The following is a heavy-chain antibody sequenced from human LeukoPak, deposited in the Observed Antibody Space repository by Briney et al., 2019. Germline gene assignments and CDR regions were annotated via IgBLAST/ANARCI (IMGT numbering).Heavy chain of an antibody. CDR1: GGSISSGGYY. V-gene: IGHV3-23*01. Sequence: ETLSLTCTVSGGSISSGGYYWSWIRQHPGKGLEWVSSNSGGSTYYADSVKGRFTISRDNSKNTLYLQMNSLRAEDTAVYYCAKDFTAVAVAGFIDYWGQGTLVTVSS. D-gene: IGHD6-19*01. CDR2: NSGGST. CDR3: AKDFTAVAVAGFIDY. J-gene: IGHJ4*02.